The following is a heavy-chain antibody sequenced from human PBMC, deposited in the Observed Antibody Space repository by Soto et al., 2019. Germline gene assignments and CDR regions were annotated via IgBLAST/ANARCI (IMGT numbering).Heavy chain of an antibody. CDR3: ATSMIVVVITGSPDHDAFDI. J-gene: IGHJ3*02. CDR1: GYTFTSYD. V-gene: IGHV1-8*01. CDR2: MNPNSGNT. Sequence: ASVKVSCKASGYTFTSYDINWVRQATGQGLEWMGWMNPNSGNTGYAQKLQGRVTMTRNTSISTAYMELSSLRSEDTAVYYCATSMIVVVITGSPDHDAFDIWGQGTMVT. D-gene: IGHD3-22*01.